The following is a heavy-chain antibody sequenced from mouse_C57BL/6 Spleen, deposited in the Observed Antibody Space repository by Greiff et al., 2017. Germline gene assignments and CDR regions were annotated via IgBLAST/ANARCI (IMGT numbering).Heavy chain of an antibody. V-gene: IGHV5-6*01. CDR3: ARHADYGNYVNYFDY. CDR1: GFTFSSYG. CDR2: ISSGGSYT. D-gene: IGHD2-1*01. Sequence: EVKLMESGGDLVKPGGSLKLSCAASGFTFSSYGMSWVRQTPDKRLEWVATISSGGSYTYYPDSVKGRFTISRDNAKNTLYLQMSSLKSEDTAMYYCARHADYGNYVNYFDYWGQGTTLTVSS. J-gene: IGHJ2*01.